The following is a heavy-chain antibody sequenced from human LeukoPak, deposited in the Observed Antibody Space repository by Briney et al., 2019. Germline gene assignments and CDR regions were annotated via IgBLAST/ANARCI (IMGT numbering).Heavy chain of an antibody. CDR3: AKVGGSSWYYFDY. D-gene: IGHD6-13*01. CDR2: ISSSGSTI. J-gene: IGHJ4*02. CDR1: GFTFSDYY. Sequence: PGGSLRLSCAASGFTFSDYYMSWIRQAPGKGLEWVSYISSSGSTIYYADSVKGRFTISRDNSKNTLYLQMNSLRAEDTAVYYCAKVGGSSWYYFDYWGQGTLVTVSS. V-gene: IGHV3-11*01.